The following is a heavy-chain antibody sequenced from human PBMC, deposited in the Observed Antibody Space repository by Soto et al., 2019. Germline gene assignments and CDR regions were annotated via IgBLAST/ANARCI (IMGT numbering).Heavy chain of an antibody. Sequence: PGGSLRLSCAASGFTVSSNYMSWVRQAPGKGLEWVSVIYSGGSTYYADSVKGRFTISRDNSKNTLYLQMNSLRAEDTAVYYCARGSRFLEWSPNGMDVWGQGTTVTVSS. CDR3: ARGSRFLEWSPNGMDV. V-gene: IGHV3-53*01. J-gene: IGHJ6*02. CDR1: GFTVSSNY. D-gene: IGHD3-3*01. CDR2: IYSGGST.